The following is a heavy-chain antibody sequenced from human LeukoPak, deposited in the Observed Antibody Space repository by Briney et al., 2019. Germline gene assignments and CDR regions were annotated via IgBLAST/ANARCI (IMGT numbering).Heavy chain of an antibody. V-gene: IGHV4-39*01. CDR2: IYYSGNT. Sequence: PSETLSLTCTVSGGSISSSSYYWGWIRQPPGKGLEWIGSIYYSGNTYYNPSLKSRLTISVDTSKNQSSLNLSSVTAADTAVFYCARHRGVADYDFWSGYSYWYFDLWGRGTLVTVSS. CDR1: GGSISSSSYY. CDR3: ARHRGVADYDFWSGYSYWYFDL. J-gene: IGHJ2*01. D-gene: IGHD3-3*01.